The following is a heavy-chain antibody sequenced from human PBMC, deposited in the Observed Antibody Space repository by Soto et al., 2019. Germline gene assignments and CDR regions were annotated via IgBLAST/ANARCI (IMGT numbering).Heavy chain of an antibody. CDR2: ISYDGSNK. CDR1: GFTFSSYA. CDR3: ARSKVITFGGVDY. D-gene: IGHD3-16*01. Sequence: GGSLRLSCAASGFTFSSYAMHWVRQAPGKGLEWVAVISYDGSNKYYADSVKGRFTISRDNSKNTLYLQMNSLRAEDTAVYYCARSKVITFGGVDYWGQGTLVTVSS. J-gene: IGHJ4*02. V-gene: IGHV3-30-3*01.